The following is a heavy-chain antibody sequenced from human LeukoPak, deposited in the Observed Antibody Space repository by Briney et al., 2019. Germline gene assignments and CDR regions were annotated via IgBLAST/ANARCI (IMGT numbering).Heavy chain of an antibody. Sequence: SVKVSCKAPGGTFSSYAISWVRQAPGQGLEWMGGIIPIFGTANYAQKFQGRVTITTDESTSTAYMELSSLRSEDTAVYYCARDADYCSSTSCYENWFDPWGQGTLVTVSS. V-gene: IGHV1-69*05. CDR1: GGTFSSYA. D-gene: IGHD2-2*01. CDR3: ARDADYCSSTSCYENWFDP. CDR2: IIPIFGTA. J-gene: IGHJ5*02.